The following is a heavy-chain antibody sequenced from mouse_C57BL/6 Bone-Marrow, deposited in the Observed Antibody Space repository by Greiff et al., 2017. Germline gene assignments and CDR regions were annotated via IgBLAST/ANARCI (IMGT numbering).Heavy chain of an antibody. V-gene: IGHV1-39*01. Sequence: EVQLQQSGPELVKPGASVKLSCKASGYSFTDYNMNWVKQSNGKSLEWIGVINPNYGTTSYNQQFKGKATLTVDQSSSTAYMQLNSLTYEDSAVYYCERCDDYDYAMDDWGQGTSVTVAS. D-gene: IGHD2-4*01. J-gene: IGHJ4*01. CDR2: INPNYGTT. CDR3: ERCDDYDYAMDD. CDR1: GYSFTDYN.